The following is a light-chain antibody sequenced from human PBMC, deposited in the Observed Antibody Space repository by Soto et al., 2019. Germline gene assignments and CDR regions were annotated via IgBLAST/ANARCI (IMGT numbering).Light chain of an antibody. V-gene: IGKV3-15*01. CDR2: DTS. J-gene: IGKJ4*01. CDR3: QPYNNWPLT. CDR1: QGVGDT. Sequence: VMKHSPATLSFAPGEGTTLSCRASQGVGDTLAWYQHKPGQTPRLLIYDTSTRATGVPTRFSGSRSGAEFTLTINSLQSEDFAVYYCQPYNNWPLTFGGGTKVDIK.